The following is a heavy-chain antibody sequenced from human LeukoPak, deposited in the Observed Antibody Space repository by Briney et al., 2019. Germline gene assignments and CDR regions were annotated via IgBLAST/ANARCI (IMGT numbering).Heavy chain of an antibody. J-gene: IGHJ4*02. D-gene: IGHD6-19*01. CDR3: AKDLGSSGFTPLYFDY. V-gene: IGHV3-23*01. Sequence: QAGGSLRLSCAASGFTFDDYAMSWVRQAPGKGLEWVSAISGSGGSTYYADSVKGRFTISRDNSKNTLYLQMNSLRAEDTAVYYCAKDLGSSGFTPLYFDYWGQGTLVTVSS. CDR2: ISGSGGST. CDR1: GFTFDDYA.